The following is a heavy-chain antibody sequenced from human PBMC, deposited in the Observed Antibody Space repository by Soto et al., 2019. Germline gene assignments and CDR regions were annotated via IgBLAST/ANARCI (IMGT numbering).Heavy chain of an antibody. CDR1: GLSLSNAKLG. J-gene: IGHJ5*02. Sequence: SGPTLVNPTETLTLPCTVSGLSLSNAKLGVSWIRQPPGKALEWLAHIFSNGDKSYSTSLDRRLTISKDTSKSQVVLTMTNLDPVDSGTYHCALIKDCSRTDCFLASFDPWGQGTLVTVSS. V-gene: IGHV2-26*01. D-gene: IGHD2-2*01. CDR3: ALIKDCSRTDCFLASFDP. CDR2: IFSNGDK.